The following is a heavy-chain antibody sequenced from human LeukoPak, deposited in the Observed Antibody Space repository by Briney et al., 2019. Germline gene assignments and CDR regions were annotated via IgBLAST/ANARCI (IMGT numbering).Heavy chain of an antibody. V-gene: IGHV3-48*04. CDR1: GFTSSSYS. J-gene: IGHJ4*02. CDR3: ANHASGSYYNSDY. D-gene: IGHD3-10*01. Sequence: GGSLRLSCAASGFTSSSYSMNWVRQAPGKGLEWVSYISSSSSTIYYADSVKGRFTISRDNAKNSLYLQMNSLRAEDTAVYYCANHASGSYYNSDYWGQGTLVTVSS. CDR2: ISSSSSTI.